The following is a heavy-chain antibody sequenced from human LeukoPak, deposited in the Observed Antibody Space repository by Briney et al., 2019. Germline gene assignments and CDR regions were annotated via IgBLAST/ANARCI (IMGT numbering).Heavy chain of an antibody. CDR2: IKQDGSEK. J-gene: IGHJ4*02. D-gene: IGHD3-22*01. CDR3: ARSEYYYDSRGYGY. CDR1: GFTFSSYW. V-gene: IGHV3-7*01. Sequence: GGSLRLSCAASGFTFSSYWMSWVRQAPGKGLERVANIKQDGSEKYYVDSVKGRFTISRDNAKNSLYLQMNSLRAEDTAVYYCARSEYYYDSRGYGYWGQGTLVTVSS.